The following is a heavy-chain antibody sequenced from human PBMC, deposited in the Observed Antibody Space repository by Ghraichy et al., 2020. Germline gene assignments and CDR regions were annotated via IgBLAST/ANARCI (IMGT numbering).Heavy chain of an antibody. Sequence: SQTLSLTCTVSAYPISNGYFWGWVRQPPGRGLEWIATIYHSGSAYYDPSLKSRVTISVDTSKNQFSLNLTSVTAADTAVYFCARLGSRRLGDPHFDYWGQGTLGTVSS. J-gene: IGHJ4*02. CDR2: IYHSGSA. CDR1: AYPISNGYF. CDR3: ARLGSRRLGDPHFDY. D-gene: IGHD3-16*01. V-gene: IGHV4-38-2*02.